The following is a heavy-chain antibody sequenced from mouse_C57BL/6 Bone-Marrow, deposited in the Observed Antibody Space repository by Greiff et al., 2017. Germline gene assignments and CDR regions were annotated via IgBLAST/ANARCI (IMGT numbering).Heavy chain of an antibody. CDR1: GYTFTSYW. D-gene: IGHD1-1*01. CDR2: IHPNSGST. J-gene: IGHJ4*01. CDR3: AREDYYGSSYDYAMDD. V-gene: IGHV1-64*01. Sequence: QVQLQQPGAELVKPGASVKLSCKASGYTFTSYWMHWVKQRPGQGLEWIGMIHPNSGSTNYNEKFKSKATLTVDKSSSTAYMQLSSLTSEDSAVYYCAREDYYGSSYDYAMDDWGQGTSVTVSS.